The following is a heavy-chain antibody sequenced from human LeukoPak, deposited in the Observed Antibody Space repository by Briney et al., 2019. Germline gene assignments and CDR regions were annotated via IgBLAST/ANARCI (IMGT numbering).Heavy chain of an antibody. V-gene: IGHV5-10-1*01. CDR2: IDPSDSYT. Sequence: GESLGISCKGSGYIFTSYWISWVRQMPGKGLEWMGRIDPSDSYTNYSPSFQGHVTISADKSISTAYLQWSSLNASDTAMYYCGRSYGSTSRNWFDPWGQGTLVTVSS. CDR3: GRSYGSTSRNWFDP. CDR1: GYIFTSYW. D-gene: IGHD2-2*01. J-gene: IGHJ5*02.